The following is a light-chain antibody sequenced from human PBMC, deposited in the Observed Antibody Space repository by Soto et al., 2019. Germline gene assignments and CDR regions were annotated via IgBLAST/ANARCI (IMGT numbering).Light chain of an antibody. V-gene: IGLV1-44*01. CDR2: NNN. CDR1: SSNIGSNT. Sequence: QSVLTQPPSASGTPGQRVTISCSGSSSNIGSNTVNWYHLLPGTAPKLLIYNNNQRPSGVPDRFSGSKSGTSASLAISGLQSEDEADYYCASWDDSLNGWVFGGGTKLTVL. J-gene: IGLJ3*02. CDR3: ASWDDSLNGWV.